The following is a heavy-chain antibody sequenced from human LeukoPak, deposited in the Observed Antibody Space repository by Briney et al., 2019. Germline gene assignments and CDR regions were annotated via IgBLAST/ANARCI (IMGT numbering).Heavy chain of an antibody. D-gene: IGHD5-18*01. CDR1: GFTFSSYA. CDR3: AKDQTAMIEYYFDY. J-gene: IGHJ4*02. CDR2: ISGSGGST. V-gene: IGHV3-23*01. Sequence: GGSLRLSCAAPGFTFSSYAMSWVRQAPGKGLEWVSGISGSGGSTYYADSVKGRFTISRDNSKNTLYLQMNSLRAEDTAVYYCAKDQTAMIEYYFDYWGQGTLVTVSS.